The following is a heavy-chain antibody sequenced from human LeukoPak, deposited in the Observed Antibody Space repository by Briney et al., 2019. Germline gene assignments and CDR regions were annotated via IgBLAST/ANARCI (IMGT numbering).Heavy chain of an antibody. V-gene: IGHV1-18*01. CDR3: ARDWTRITMVRGVTRPLGY. CDR2: ISAYNGNT. D-gene: IGHD3-10*01. CDR1: GYTFTSYG. J-gene: IGHJ4*02. Sequence: ASVKVSCKASGYTFTSYGISWVRQAPGQGLEWMGWISAYNGNTNYAQKLQGRVTMTTDTSTSTAYMELRSRRSDDTAVYYCARDWTRITMVRGVTRPLGYWGQGTLVTVSS.